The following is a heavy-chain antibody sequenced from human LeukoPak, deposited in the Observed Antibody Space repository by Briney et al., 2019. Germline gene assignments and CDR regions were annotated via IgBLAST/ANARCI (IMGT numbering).Heavy chain of an antibody. CDR3: ASCLFDYYYFDQ. V-gene: IGHV4-4*02. Sequence: SETLSLTCAVSGDSITSHNWWSWVRQSPGKGLEWIGEIYHSGTTNYSPSLKSRVTIFVDKSKNQLSLRLTSVTAADTAVYFCASCLFDYYYFDQWGQGTLVTVSS. D-gene: IGHD3-10*01. J-gene: IGHJ4*02. CDR2: IYHSGTT. CDR1: GDSITSHNW.